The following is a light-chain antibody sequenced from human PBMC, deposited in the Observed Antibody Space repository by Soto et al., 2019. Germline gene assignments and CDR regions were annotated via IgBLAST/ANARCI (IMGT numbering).Light chain of an antibody. CDR2: AAF. V-gene: IGKV1-39*01. CDR3: QQSYSTLLT. J-gene: IGKJ4*01. Sequence: DIQMTQSPSSLSASVGDGVTITCRASQSISSYLNWYQQRPGKAPKLLIYAAFSLHSGVPSRFSGSGSGTDFTLTITSLQPEDVATYYCQQSYSTLLTFGGGTKVEIK. CDR1: QSISSY.